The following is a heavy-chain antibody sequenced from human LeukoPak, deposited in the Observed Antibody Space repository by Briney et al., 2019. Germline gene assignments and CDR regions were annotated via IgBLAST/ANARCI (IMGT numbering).Heavy chain of an antibody. CDR2: IYYSGST. D-gene: IGHD6-19*01. V-gene: IGHV4-31*03. CDR3: ARGSSSGSPSY. Sequence: SQTLSLTCTVSGGSISSGGYYWSWIRQHPGKGLEWIGYIYYSGSTYYNPSLKSRLTISVDTSKNQFSLELSSVTAADTALYYCARGSSSGSPSYWGQGTLVTVSS. J-gene: IGHJ4*02. CDR1: GGSISSGGYY.